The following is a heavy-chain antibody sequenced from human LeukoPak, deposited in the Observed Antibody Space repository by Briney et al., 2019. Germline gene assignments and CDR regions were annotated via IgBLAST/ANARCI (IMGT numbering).Heavy chain of an antibody. Sequence: GGSLRLSCAASGFTFSSYAMNWVRQAPGKGLEWVSGIFGNGGSTYYADSVKGRFTISRDNSKNTLYLQMNSLRAEDTAVYYCVYVDTVMATGDYWGQGTLVTVSS. D-gene: IGHD5-18*01. CDR2: IFGNGGST. CDR1: GFTFSSYA. V-gene: IGHV3-23*01. CDR3: VYVDTVMATGDY. J-gene: IGHJ4*02.